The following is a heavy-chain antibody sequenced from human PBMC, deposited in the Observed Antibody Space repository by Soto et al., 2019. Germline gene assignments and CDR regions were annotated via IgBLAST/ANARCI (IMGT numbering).Heavy chain of an antibody. CDR1: GDSVSSYSAA. Sequence: SQTLSLTCAISGDSVSSYSAAWNWIRQSPSGGLEWLGRTYYRSRFFSDYAESVKSRIIINPDTSKNQFSLQLNSVTPEDTAVYYCARDNSGSYYESYYYYGMDVWGQGTTVTVSS. D-gene: IGHD1-26*01. J-gene: IGHJ6*02. V-gene: IGHV6-1*01. CDR2: TYYRSRFFS. CDR3: ARDNSGSYYESYYYYGMDV.